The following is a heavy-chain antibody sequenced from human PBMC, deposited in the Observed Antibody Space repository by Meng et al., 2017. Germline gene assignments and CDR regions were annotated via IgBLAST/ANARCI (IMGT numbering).Heavy chain of an antibody. CDR3: ATGAAAADH. CDR1: GFRDTDVC. J-gene: IGHJ4*02. CDR2: INSNSDGGTT. V-gene: IGHV3-15*01. D-gene: IGHD6-13*01. Sequence: EVQQAGSGRGLVQPAGSLRLSCVAYGFRDTDVCWSWVRQAPGKGLEWAGRINSNSDGGTTDYAAPVKGIFTISSDDSKNTLYLQMNSLITEDTAVYFCATGAAAADHWGQGTLVTVSS.